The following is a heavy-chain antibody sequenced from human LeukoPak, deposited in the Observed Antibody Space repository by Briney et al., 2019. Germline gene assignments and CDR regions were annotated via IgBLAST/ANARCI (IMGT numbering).Heavy chain of an antibody. J-gene: IGHJ4*02. V-gene: IGHV1-24*01. D-gene: IGHD3-10*01. Sequence: ASVTVSCKVSGYTLTELSMHWVRQAPGKGLEWMGGFDPEDGETIYAQKFQGRVTVTEDTSTDTAYMELSSLRSEDTAVYYCATSPFVRGVAHFDYWGQGTLVPVSS. CDR3: ATSPFVRGVAHFDY. CDR1: GYTLTELS. CDR2: FDPEDGET.